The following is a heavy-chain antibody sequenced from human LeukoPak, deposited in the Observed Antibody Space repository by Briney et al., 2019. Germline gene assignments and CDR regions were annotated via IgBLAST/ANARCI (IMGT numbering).Heavy chain of an antibody. CDR2: IYTSGST. D-gene: IGHD5-12*01. CDR1: GGSISSGSYY. CDR3: ARGLAGYSGYDSFDY. Sequence: SETLSLTWTVSGGSISSGSYYWSWIRQPAGKGLEWIGRIYTSGSTNYNPSLKSRVTIPVDTSKNQFSLKLSSVTAADTAVYYCARGLAGYSGYDSFDYWGQGTLVTVSS. V-gene: IGHV4-61*02. J-gene: IGHJ4*02.